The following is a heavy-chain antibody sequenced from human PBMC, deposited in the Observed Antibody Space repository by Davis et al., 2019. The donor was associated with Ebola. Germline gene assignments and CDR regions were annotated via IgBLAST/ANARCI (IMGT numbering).Heavy chain of an antibody. Sequence: GGSLRLSCVVSGFIVSDKYMSWVRQAPGKGLEWVSVIYRDGRMYHADSVKDRFTISRDNSKNTVYLQISSLGAEDTAMYHCTRHVPGDFWYFDLWGRGTLVTVSS. D-gene: IGHD4-17*01. CDR3: TRHVPGDFWYFDL. J-gene: IGHJ2*01. CDR1: GFIVSDKY. V-gene: IGHV3-53*01. CDR2: IYRDGRM.